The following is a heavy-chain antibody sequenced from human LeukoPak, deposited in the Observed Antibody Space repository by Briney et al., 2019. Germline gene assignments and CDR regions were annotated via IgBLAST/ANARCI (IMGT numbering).Heavy chain of an antibody. Sequence: SETLSLTCAVYGGSFSGYYWSWIRQPPGKGLEWIGEINHSGSTNYNPSLKSRVTISVDTSKNQFSLKLSSVTAADTAVYYCARLGRTYGNYVIYYYGMDVWGQGTTVTVSS. CDR1: GGSFSGYY. V-gene: IGHV4-34*01. D-gene: IGHD4-11*01. J-gene: IGHJ6*02. CDR2: INHSGST. CDR3: ARLGRTYGNYVIYYYGMDV.